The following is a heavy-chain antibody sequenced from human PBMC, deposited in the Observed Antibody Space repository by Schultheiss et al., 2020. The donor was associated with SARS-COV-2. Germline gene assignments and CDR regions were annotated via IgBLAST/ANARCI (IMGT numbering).Heavy chain of an antibody. V-gene: IGHV3-23*01. J-gene: IGHJ5*02. Sequence: GESLKISCAASGFTFSSYAMSWVRQAPGKGLEWVSAISGSGGSTYYADSVKGRFTISRDNSKNTLYLQMNSLRAEDTAVYYCAKDQSGGEGSGNIPWGQGTLVTVSS. CDR3: AKDQSGGEGSGNIP. CDR1: GFTFSSYA. CDR2: ISGSGGST. D-gene: IGHD3-10*01.